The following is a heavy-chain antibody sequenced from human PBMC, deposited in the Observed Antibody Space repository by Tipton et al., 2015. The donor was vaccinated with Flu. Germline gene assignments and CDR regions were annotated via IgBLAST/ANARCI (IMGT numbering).Heavy chain of an antibody. J-gene: IGHJ5*02. V-gene: IGHV4-61*08. CDR1: GGSVSKGGSY. CDR2: IHRGGSA. Sequence: TLSLTCTVSGGSVSKGGSYWSWIRQAPGKGLEWIGNIHRGGSALYNPSLSSRVTISGDTSRNQLSLNLYSVTAADTAVYYCARAGGRYCSGGDCYLWFDPWGQGTLVTVSS. CDR3: ARAGGRYCSGGDCYLWFDP. D-gene: IGHD2-15*01.